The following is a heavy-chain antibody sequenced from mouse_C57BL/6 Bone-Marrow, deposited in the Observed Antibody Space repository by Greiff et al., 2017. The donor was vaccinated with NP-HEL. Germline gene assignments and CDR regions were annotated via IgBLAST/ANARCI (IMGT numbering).Heavy chain of an antibody. Sequence: EVQLVESGGGLVKPGGSLKLSCAASGFTFSSYTMSWVRQTPEKRLEWVATISGGGGNTYYPDSVKGRFTISRDNAKNTLYLQMSSLRSEDTALYYCARLRTGFAYWGQGTLVTVSA. V-gene: IGHV5-9*01. CDR3: ARLRTGFAY. CDR2: ISGGGGNT. D-gene: IGHD2-12*01. CDR1: GFTFSSYT. J-gene: IGHJ3*01.